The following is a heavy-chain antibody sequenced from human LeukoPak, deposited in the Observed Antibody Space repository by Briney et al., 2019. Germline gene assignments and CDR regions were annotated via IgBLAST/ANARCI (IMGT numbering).Heavy chain of an antibody. CDR2: IYHSGST. CDR3: ARVHSSSWFAPFDC. Sequence: SETLSLTCAVSGGSISSGGYSWSWIRQPPGKGLEWIGYIYHSGSTYYNPSLKSRVTMSVDTSKNQFSLKLRPVTAADTAVYYCARVHSSSWFAPFDCWGQGTLVTVSS. V-gene: IGHV4-30-2*01. J-gene: IGHJ4*02. D-gene: IGHD6-13*01. CDR1: GGSISSGGYS.